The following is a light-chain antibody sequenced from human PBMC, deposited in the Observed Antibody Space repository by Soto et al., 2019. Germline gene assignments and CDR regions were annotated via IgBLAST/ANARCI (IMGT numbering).Light chain of an antibody. J-gene: IGKJ5*01. CDR3: QQYIKWPIT. CDR1: QSVSSY. CDR2: DAS. V-gene: IGKV3-11*01. Sequence: EIVLTQSPATLSLSPGERATLSCRASQSVSSYLAWYQHKPGQAPRLLVYDASNRATGIPARFSGSGSGTEFTLTVSSLQSEDFAVYYCQQYIKWPITFGQGTRLEIK.